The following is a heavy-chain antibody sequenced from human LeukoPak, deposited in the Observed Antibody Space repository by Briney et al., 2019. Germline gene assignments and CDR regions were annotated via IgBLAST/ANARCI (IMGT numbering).Heavy chain of an antibody. Sequence: SVKVSCKASGGTFSSYAISWVRQAPGQGLEWMGRIIPILGIANYAQKFQGRVTITADKSTSTAYMELSSLRSEDTAVYYCAPVALRGYSGYDIKGGEGYWGQGTLVTVSS. J-gene: IGHJ4*02. CDR1: GGTFSSYA. V-gene: IGHV1-69*04. CDR3: APVALRGYSGYDIKGGEGY. D-gene: IGHD5-12*01. CDR2: IIPILGIA.